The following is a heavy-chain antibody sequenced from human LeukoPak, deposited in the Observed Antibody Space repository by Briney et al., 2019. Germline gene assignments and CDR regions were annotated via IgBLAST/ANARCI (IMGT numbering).Heavy chain of an antibody. Sequence: PSETLSLTCTVSGGSISSYYWSWLRQPPGKGLEWIGYIYYSGSTNYNPSLKSRVTISVDTSKNQFSLKLSSVTAADTAVYYCARGGRSTVTNPGDEYFQHWGQGTLVTVSS. V-gene: IGHV4-59*01. CDR3: ARGGRSTVTNPGDEYFQH. D-gene: IGHD4-17*01. J-gene: IGHJ1*01. CDR1: GGSISSYY. CDR2: IYYSGST.